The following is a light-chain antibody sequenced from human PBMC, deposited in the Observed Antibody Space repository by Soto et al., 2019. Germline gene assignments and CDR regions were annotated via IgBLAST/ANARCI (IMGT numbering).Light chain of an antibody. CDR1: QSISSW. CDR3: LQYNSYPST. J-gene: IGKJ1*01. CDR2: GAS. Sequence: DIQMTQSPSTLSASVGDRVTITCRASQSISSWLAWYKQKPGKAPKLLIYGASSLESGVPSRFSGSGSATEFTLTISSLQPDDFATFYCLQYNSYPSTFGQGTKVDI. V-gene: IGKV1-5*01.